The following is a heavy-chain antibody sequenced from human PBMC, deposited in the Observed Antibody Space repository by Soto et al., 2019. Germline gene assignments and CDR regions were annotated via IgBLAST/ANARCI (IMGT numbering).Heavy chain of an antibody. D-gene: IGHD2-15*01. Sequence: ASVKVSCKASGYTFTSYYMHWVRQAPGQGLEWMGIINPSGGSTSYAQKFQGRVTMTRDTSTSTVYMELSSLRSEDTAVYYCAIGRDVVVVAATYFDYWGQGTLVSVSS. CDR1: GYTFTSYY. V-gene: IGHV1-46*01. J-gene: IGHJ4*02. CDR2: INPSGGST. CDR3: AIGRDVVVVAATYFDY.